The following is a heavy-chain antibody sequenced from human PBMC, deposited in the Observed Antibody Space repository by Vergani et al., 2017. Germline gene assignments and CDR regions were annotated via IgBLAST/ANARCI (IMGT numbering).Heavy chain of an antibody. D-gene: IGHD3-10*01. CDR2: IHHSGYT. Sequence: QVQLQESGPGLVKPSETLTLTCDVSDSSIMTNPYWGWFRQSPGKGLEWIGCIHHSGYTHNNPSLKSRVSISIVSSSKFSLSLTAVTAADTAIYYCARHRGSWSFLPSSYFYGMDVWGHGTTVTVSS. J-gene: IGHJ6*01. CDR1: DSSIMTNPY. V-gene: IGHV4-38-2*01. CDR3: ARHRGSWSFLPSSYFYGMDV.